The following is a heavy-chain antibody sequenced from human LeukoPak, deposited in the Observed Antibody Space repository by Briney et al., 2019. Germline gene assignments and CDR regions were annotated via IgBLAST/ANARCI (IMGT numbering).Heavy chain of an antibody. CDR2: ISGSGGST. J-gene: IGHJ4*02. CDR3: AKVSGGMLGRWYSGSYYFDY. Sequence: GGSLRLSCAASGFTFSSCAMSWVRQAPGKGLEWVSAISGSGGSTYYADSVKGRFTISRDNSKNTLYLQMNSLRAEDTAVYYCAKVSGGMLGRWYSGSYYFDYWGQGTLVTVSS. V-gene: IGHV3-23*01. D-gene: IGHD1-26*01. CDR1: GFTFSSCA.